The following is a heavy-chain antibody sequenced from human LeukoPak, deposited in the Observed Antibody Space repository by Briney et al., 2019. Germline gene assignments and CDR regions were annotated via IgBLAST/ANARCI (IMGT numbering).Heavy chain of an antibody. V-gene: IGHV4-39*07. CDR3: ARASSSGWRRTNFDY. D-gene: IGHD6-19*01. CDR2: INHSGST. J-gene: IGHJ4*02. CDR1: GGSISSSSYY. Sequence: PSETLSLTCTVSGGSISSSSYYWGWIRQPPGKGLEWIGEINHSGSTNYNPSLKSRVTISVDTSKNQFSLKLSSETAADTAVYYCARASSSGWRRTNFDYWGQGTLVTVSS.